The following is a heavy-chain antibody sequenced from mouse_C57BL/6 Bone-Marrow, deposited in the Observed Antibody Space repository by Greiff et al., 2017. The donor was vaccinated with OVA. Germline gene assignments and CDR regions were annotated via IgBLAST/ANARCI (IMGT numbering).Heavy chain of an antibody. CDR1: GYTFTDYY. Sequence: EVKLQESGPVLVKPGASVKMSCKASGYTFTDYYMNWVKQSHGKSLEWIGVINPYNGGTSYNQKFKGKATLTVDKSSSTAYMELNSLTSEDSAVYYCATPYYSNYVPFDYWGQGTTLTVSS. CDR2: INPYNGGT. J-gene: IGHJ2*01. CDR3: ATPYYSNYVPFDY. V-gene: IGHV1-19*01. D-gene: IGHD2-5*01.